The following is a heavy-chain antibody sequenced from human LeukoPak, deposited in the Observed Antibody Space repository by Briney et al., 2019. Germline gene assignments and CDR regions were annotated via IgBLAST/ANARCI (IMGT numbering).Heavy chain of an antibody. Sequence: GGSLRLSCAASGFTFSSYAMSWVRQAPGKGLEWVSAISGSGGSTYYADSVKGRFTISRDNSKNTLYLQMNSLRAEDTAVYYCAKGPRGYSSSWYFDYWGQGTLVTVSS. CDR2: ISGSGGST. J-gene: IGHJ4*02. V-gene: IGHV3-23*01. CDR1: GFTFSSYA. D-gene: IGHD6-13*01. CDR3: AKGPRGYSSSWYFDY.